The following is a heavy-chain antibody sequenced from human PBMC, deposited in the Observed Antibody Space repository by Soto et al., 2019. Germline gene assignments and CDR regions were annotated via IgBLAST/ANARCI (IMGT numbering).Heavy chain of an antibody. CDR3: ARAVAGTVFDP. J-gene: IGHJ5*02. D-gene: IGHD6-19*01. V-gene: IGHV1-69*10. CDR2: IIPILGKA. Sequence: SGVKVSCKSSGGTFSSYAISWVRQTPGHGLEWMGGIIPILGKANYAQKFQGIVTITRDTTASKAYMELTSLRSDDTAVYYVARAVAGTVFDPWGQGTLVTVSS. CDR1: GGTFSSYA.